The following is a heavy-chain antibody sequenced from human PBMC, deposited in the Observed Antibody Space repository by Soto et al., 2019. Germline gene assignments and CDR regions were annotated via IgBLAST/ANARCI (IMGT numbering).Heavy chain of an antibody. D-gene: IGHD3-10*01. J-gene: IGHJ5*02. CDR1: GFTFSLFT. CDR3: AFDLISPEGSFGP. CDR2: ISPSINYR. V-gene: IGHV3-21*01. Sequence: AGGSLRLSCVGSGFTFSLFTMVWVRQAPGKGLEWVSCISPSINYRYYADSVKGRFTISRDNAKNSVYLQMNSLRDEDTALYYCAFDLISPEGSFGPWGQGTLVTVSS.